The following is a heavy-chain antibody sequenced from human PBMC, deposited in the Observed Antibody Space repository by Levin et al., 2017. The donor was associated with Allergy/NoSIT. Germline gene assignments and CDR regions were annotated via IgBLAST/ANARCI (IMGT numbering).Heavy chain of an antibody. Sequence: PSETLSLTCAVYGGSFSGYYWSWIRQPPGKGLEWIGEINHSGSTNYNPSLKSRVTISVDTSKNQFSLKLSSVTAADTAVYYCARRNWNYGASRIDPWGQGTLVTVSS. J-gene: IGHJ5*02. CDR1: GGSFSGYY. CDR3: ARRNWNYGASRIDP. CDR2: INHSGST. D-gene: IGHD1-7*01. V-gene: IGHV4-34*01.